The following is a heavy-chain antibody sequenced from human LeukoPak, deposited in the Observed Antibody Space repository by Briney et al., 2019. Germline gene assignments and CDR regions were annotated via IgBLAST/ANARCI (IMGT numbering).Heavy chain of an antibody. CDR1: GFTFSDHY. CDR2: SRNKAKSHTT. CDR3: ARISTSGSYYPDY. D-gene: IGHD3-10*01. V-gene: IGHV3-72*01. J-gene: IGHJ4*02. Sequence: GGSLRLSCAASGFTFSDHYMDWVRLAPGKGLEWVGRSRNKAKSHTTEYAASVKGRFTISRDGSEYSMYLQMNSLKAEDTAVYFCARISTSGSYYPDYWGQGTLVTVSS.